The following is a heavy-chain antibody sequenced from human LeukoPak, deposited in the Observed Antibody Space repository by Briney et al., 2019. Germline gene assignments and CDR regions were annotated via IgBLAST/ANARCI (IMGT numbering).Heavy chain of an antibody. Sequence: PSETLSLTCSVSGGSISGYYWSWIRQPPGKGLDWIEYIYSSGSTNYNPSLKSRVTISVDTSKNQFSLKLSSVTAADKAVFYCARVGPLPYGGNLDYWGQGTLVTVSS. CDR1: GGSISGYY. D-gene: IGHD4-23*01. V-gene: IGHV4-59*01. J-gene: IGHJ4*02. CDR3: ARVGPLPYGGNLDY. CDR2: IYSSGST.